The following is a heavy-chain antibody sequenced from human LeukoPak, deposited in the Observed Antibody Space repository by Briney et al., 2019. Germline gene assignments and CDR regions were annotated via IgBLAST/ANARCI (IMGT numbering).Heavy chain of an antibody. CDR1: GFTVSSNY. J-gene: IGHJ4*02. V-gene: IGHV3-66*01. Sequence: GGSLRLSCAASGFTVSSNYMSWVRQAPGKGLEWVSAIYTGGSTYYAGSVKGRFTISRDNSKNTLYLQMNSLRAEDTAVYYCAGSRSFDYWGQGTLVTVSS. D-gene: IGHD3-10*01. CDR3: AGSRSFDY. CDR2: IYTGGST.